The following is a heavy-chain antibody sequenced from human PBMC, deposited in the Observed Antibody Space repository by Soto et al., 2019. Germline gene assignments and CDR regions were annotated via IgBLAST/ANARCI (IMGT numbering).Heavy chain of an antibody. Sequence: GDTLVNPTQTLTHISVFSGFSLSASGVGVVWIRPPAGRALEWLTLRYWDDDKRYSPSLKSRLTITKDTTKNQVVLTMTNMDPVDTATYYCAHILTMVRGGIDYYYYYDMDVWGKGATVTVSS. CDR2: RYWDDDK. J-gene: IGHJ6*03. D-gene: IGHD3-10*01. CDR3: AHILTMVRGGIDYYYYYDMDV. CDR1: GFSLSASGVG. V-gene: IGHV2-5*02.